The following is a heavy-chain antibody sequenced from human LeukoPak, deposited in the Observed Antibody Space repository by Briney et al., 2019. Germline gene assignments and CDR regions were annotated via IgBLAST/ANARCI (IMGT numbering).Heavy chain of an antibody. CDR3: ASVGLAAAGIY. V-gene: IGHV4-34*01. J-gene: IGHJ4*02. CDR1: GGSFSGYY. CDR2: IYYGENT. Sequence: SETLSLTCAVYGGSFSGYYWGWIRQPPGKGLEWIGNIYYGENTYYNPSLKSRVTISIDTSKNQFSLKLTSVTAADTAVYYCASVGLAAAGIYWGQGTLVTVSS. D-gene: IGHD6-13*01.